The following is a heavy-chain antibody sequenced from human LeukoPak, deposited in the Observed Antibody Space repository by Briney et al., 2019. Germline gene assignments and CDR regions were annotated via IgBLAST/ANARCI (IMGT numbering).Heavy chain of an antibody. D-gene: IGHD6-13*01. Sequence: ASVKVSCKASGYTFTSYGISWVRQAPGQGLEWMGWISAYNGNTNYAQKLQGRVTMTTDTSTSTAYMELRSLRSDETAVYYCAREGGSSWYDDYYYGMDVWGQGTTVTVSS. V-gene: IGHV1-18*01. CDR1: GYTFTSYG. CDR2: ISAYNGNT. CDR3: AREGGSSWYDDYYYGMDV. J-gene: IGHJ6*02.